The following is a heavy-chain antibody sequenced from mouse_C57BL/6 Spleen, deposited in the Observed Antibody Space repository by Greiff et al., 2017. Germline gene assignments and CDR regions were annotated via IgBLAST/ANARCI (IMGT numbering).Heavy chain of an antibody. CDR2: INPSSGYT. CDR1: GYTFTSYT. Sequence: QVQLQQSGAELARPGASVKMSCKASGYTFTSYTMHWVKQRPGQGLEWIGYINPSSGYTKYNQKFKGKATLTADKSSSTVYMQLSTLSSEVSAVYCCARDSSGYEAWFAYWGQGTLVSVSA. V-gene: IGHV1-4*01. J-gene: IGHJ3*01. CDR3: ARDSSGYEAWFAY. D-gene: IGHD3-2*02.